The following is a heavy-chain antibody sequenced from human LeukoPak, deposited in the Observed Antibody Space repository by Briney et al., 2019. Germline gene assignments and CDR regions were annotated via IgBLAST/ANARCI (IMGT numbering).Heavy chain of an antibody. Sequence: PGGSLRLSCAGSGFDLWRYAMSWVRQAPGKGLEWDADISDGGDGTHYADSVQGRFTISRDNSKNTVFLQMLSLRAHDTAFYYCVRLNYGGNSGYHFDYWGQGTLVTVSS. CDR1: GFDLWRYA. CDR3: VRLNYGGNSGYHFDY. V-gene: IGHV3-23*01. J-gene: IGHJ4*02. D-gene: IGHD4-23*01. CDR2: ISDGGDGT.